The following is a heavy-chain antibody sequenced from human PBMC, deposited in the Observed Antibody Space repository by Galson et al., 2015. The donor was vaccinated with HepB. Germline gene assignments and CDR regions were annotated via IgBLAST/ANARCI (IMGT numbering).Heavy chain of an antibody. V-gene: IGHV4-34*01. Sequence: TLSLTCAVYGGSFSGYYWSWIRQPPGKGLEWIGEINHSGSTNYNPSLKSRVTISVDTSKNQFSLKLSSVTAADTAVYYCASGRTLGVIEEFDYWGQGTLVTVSS. CDR1: GGSFSGYY. J-gene: IGHJ4*02. CDR2: INHSGST. CDR3: ASGRTLGVIEEFDY. D-gene: IGHD3-16*02.